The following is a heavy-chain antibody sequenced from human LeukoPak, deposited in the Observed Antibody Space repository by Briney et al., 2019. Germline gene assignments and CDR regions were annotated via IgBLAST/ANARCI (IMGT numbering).Heavy chain of an antibody. CDR2: IYYSGST. J-gene: IGHJ4*02. V-gene: IGHV4-59*01. CDR1: GGSISSYY. CDR3: ARGTAAAGFYFDY. D-gene: IGHD6-13*01. Sequence: SETLSLTCTVSGGSISSYYWTWIRQPPGKGLEWIGYIYYSGSTNYNPSLKSRLTISLDTSENQFTLKLNSVTAADTAVYYCARGTAAAGFYFDYWGQGTLVTVSS.